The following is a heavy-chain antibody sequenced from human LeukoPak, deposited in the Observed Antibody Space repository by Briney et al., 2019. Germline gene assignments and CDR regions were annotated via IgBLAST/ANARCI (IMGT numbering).Heavy chain of an antibody. Sequence: GESLKISCKGSGYSFTSYWIGWVRQMPGKGLEWMGIIYPGDSDTRYSPSFQGQVTISADKSISTAYLQWSSLKASDTAMYYCARDDPDSSGYYFGAFDIWGQGTMVTVSS. D-gene: IGHD3-22*01. CDR2: IYPGDSDT. CDR3: ARDDPDSSGYYFGAFDI. V-gene: IGHV5-51*01. CDR1: GYSFTSYW. J-gene: IGHJ3*02.